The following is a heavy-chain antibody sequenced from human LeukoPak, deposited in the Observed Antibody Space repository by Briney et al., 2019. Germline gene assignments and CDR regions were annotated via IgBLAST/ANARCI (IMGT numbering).Heavy chain of an antibody. CDR2: IYHSGST. CDR1: GYSISSGYY. CDR3: ASRLAAAGLYYFDY. Sequence: SETLSLTCTVSGYSISSGYYWGWIRQPPGKGLEWIGSIYHSGSTYYNPSLKSRVTISVDTSKNQFSLKLSSVTAADTAVYYCASRLAAAGLYYFDYWGQGTLVTVSS. V-gene: IGHV4-38-2*02. J-gene: IGHJ4*02. D-gene: IGHD6-13*01.